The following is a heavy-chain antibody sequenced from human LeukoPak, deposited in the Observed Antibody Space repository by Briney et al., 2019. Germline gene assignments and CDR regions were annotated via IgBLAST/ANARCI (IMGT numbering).Heavy chain of an antibody. CDR1: GYTFTGYY. CDR3: ARTEDTAMGILLPYYYYMDV. CDR2: INPNSGGT. Sequence: ASVKVSCRASGYTFTGYYMHWVRQAPGQGLEWMGWINPNSGGTNYAQKFQGRVTMTRDTSISTAYMELSRLRSDDTAVYYCARTEDTAMGILLPYYYYMDVWGKGTTVTVSS. J-gene: IGHJ6*03. V-gene: IGHV1-2*02. D-gene: IGHD5-18*01.